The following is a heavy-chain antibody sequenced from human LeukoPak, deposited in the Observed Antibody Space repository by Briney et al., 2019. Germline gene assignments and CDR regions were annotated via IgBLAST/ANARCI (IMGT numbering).Heavy chain of an antibody. J-gene: IGHJ4*02. V-gene: IGHV4-34*01. CDR1: GGSFSGYY. Sequence: PSETLSLTCGVSGGSFSGYYFSWVRQSPEKGLEWIGEINHSGRTNYNPSLKSRVTISVDTAKKQISLKLNSVTAADTAVYYCARNSVPSFYSDTSGYFYYWGQGTLVTVSS. D-gene: IGHD3-22*01. CDR2: INHSGRT. CDR3: ARNSVPSFYSDTSGYFYY.